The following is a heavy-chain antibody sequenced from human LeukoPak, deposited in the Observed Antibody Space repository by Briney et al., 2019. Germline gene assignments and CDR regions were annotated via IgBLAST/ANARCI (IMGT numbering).Heavy chain of an antibody. CDR1: GLTLSDHW. CDR2: IKSKTDGGTT. D-gene: IGHD2-15*01. Sequence: PGGSLRLSCAASGLTLSDHWMSWVRQAPGKGLEWVGRIKSKTDGGTTDYAAPVKGRFTISRDDSKNTLYLQLNSLKTEDTAVYYCTTDPQTTQLLLMGYYYYYMDVWGKGTTVTVSS. CDR3: TTDPQTTQLLLMGYYYYYMDV. V-gene: IGHV3-15*01. J-gene: IGHJ6*03.